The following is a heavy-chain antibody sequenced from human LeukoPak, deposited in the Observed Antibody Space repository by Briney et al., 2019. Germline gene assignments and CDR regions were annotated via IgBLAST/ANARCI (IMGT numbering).Heavy chain of an antibody. CDR2: IYPADSDT. Sequence: GEALRISCKGSGYGFTSYWIVCGRQMPGKRLECMGIIYPADSDTRYSPSFQGQVTISADKSISTAYLQWSSLKASDTAMYYCARLRTCKEPPDYWGQGTLVTVSS. CDR3: ARLRTCKEPPDY. J-gene: IGHJ4*02. V-gene: IGHV5-51*01. CDR1: GYGFTSYW. D-gene: IGHD1-14*01.